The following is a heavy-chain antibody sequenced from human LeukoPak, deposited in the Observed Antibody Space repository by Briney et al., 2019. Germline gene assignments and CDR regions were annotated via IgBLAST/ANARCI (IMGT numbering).Heavy chain of an antibody. CDR2: ISGSGGST. CDR1: GFTFSSYA. J-gene: IGHJ4*02. Sequence: GGSLRLSCAASGFTFSSYAMSWVRQAPGKGLEWVSAISGSGGSTYYADSVKGRFTISRDNSKNTLYVQMNSLRAEDTAVYYCARGLPTKRLVFSRASFFRYWGQGTLVTVSS. V-gene: IGHV3-23*01. CDR3: ARGLPTKRLVFSRASFFRY. D-gene: IGHD6-6*01.